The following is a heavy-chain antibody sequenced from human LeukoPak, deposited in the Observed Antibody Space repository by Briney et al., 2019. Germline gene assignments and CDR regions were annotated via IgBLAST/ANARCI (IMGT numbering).Heavy chain of an antibody. V-gene: IGHV3-23*01. CDR1: GFTFSSYA. D-gene: IGHD4-17*01. Sequence: WGSLRLSCAASGFTFSSYAMSWVRQAPGKGLEWVSAISGSGGSTYYADSVKGRFTISRDNSKNTLYLQMNSLRAEDTAVYYCAKDGSFYGDSPVDYWGQGTLVTVSS. CDR3: AKDGSFYGDSPVDY. J-gene: IGHJ4*02. CDR2: ISGSGGST.